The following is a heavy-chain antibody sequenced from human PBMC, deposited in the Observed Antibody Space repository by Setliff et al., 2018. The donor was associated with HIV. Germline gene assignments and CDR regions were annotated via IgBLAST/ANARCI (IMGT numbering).Heavy chain of an antibody. D-gene: IGHD3-9*01. V-gene: IGHV4-31*03. CDR2: IYYSGST. CDR3: ARGAYYDILTAYFSYFDL. Sequence: KSSETLSLTCTVSGGSISSGGYYWSWIRQHPGKGLEWIGYIYYSGSTYYNPSLKSRVTMSLDTSKNQFSLKLRSVTAADTAVYYCARGAYYDILTAYFSYFDLWGRGTLVTVPQ. J-gene: IGHJ2*01. CDR1: GGSISSGGYY.